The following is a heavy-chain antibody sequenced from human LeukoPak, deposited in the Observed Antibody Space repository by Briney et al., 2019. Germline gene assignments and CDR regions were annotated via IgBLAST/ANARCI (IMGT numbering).Heavy chain of an antibody. CDR3: ARGGVYASSSLGDY. Sequence: SGGSLRLSCAAFGFTFSTYFMHWVRQAPGKGLEYVSGINSNGGSTYYANSVKGRFTISRDNFQNTLYLQMGSLTTEDMAVYYCARGGVYASSSLGDYWGQGTLVTVSS. CDR2: INSNGGST. CDR1: GFTFSTYF. D-gene: IGHD6-6*01. J-gene: IGHJ4*02. V-gene: IGHV3-64*01.